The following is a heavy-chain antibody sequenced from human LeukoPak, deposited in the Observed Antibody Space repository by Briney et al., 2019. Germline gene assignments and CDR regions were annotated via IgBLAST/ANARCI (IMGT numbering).Heavy chain of an antibody. D-gene: IGHD6-13*01. CDR2: IWYDGSNK. J-gene: IGHJ4*02. CDR1: GFTFSSYG. Sequence: GGSLRLSCAASGFTFSSYGMHWVRQAPGKGLEWVAVIWYDGSNKYYADSVKGRFTISRDNSKNTLYLQMNSLRAEDTAVYYCARGRQQLAVYYFDYWGQGTLVTVSS. CDR3: ARGRQQLAVYYFDY. V-gene: IGHV3-33*01.